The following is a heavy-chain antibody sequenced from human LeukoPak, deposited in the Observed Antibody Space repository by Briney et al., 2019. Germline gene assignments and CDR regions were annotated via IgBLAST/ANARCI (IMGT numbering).Heavy chain of an antibody. CDR3: AREKVRQSGMDV. J-gene: IGHJ6*02. V-gene: IGHV1-2*06. D-gene: IGHD2-2*01. Sequence: ASVKVSCKASGYTFTGYYMHWVRQAPGQGLEWMGRINPNSGGTNYAQKFQGRVTMARDTSISTAYMELSRLRSDDTAVYYCAREKVRQSGMDVWGQGTTVTVSS. CDR2: INPNSGGT. CDR1: GYTFTGYY.